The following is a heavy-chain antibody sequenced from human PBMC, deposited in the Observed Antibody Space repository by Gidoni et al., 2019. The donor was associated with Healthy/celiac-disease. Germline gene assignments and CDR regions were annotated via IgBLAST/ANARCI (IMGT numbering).Heavy chain of an antibody. CDR1: VFTFSSYA. CDR2: ISGSGGST. D-gene: IGHD2-21*02. J-gene: IGHJ6*02. CDR3: AKNPVVVTSYGMDV. V-gene: IGHV3-23*01. Sequence: EVQLLESGGGLVQPGGSLRLSCAASVFTFSSYAMSWVRQDPGKGLEWVSAISGSGGSTYYADSVKGRFTISRDNSKNTLYLQMNSLRAEDTAVYYCAKNPVVVTSYGMDVWGQGTTVTVSS.